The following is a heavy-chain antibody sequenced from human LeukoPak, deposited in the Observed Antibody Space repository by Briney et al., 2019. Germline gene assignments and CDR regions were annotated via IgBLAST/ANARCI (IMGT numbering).Heavy chain of an antibody. J-gene: IGHJ6*04. D-gene: IGHD3-10*02. Sequence: PGGSLRLSCAASGFTFSSYSMNWVRQAPGKGLEWVSYISSSSSTIYYADSVKGRFTISRDNAMNSLYLQMNSLRAEDTAVYYCAELGITMIGGVWGKGTTVTISS. CDR2: ISSSSSTI. V-gene: IGHV3-48*01. CDR3: AELGITMIGGV. CDR1: GFTFSSYS.